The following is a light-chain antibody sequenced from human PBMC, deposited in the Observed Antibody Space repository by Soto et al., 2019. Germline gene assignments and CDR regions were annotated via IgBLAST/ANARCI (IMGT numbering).Light chain of an antibody. Sequence: DIQMTQSPSTLSASVGDRVTITCRASQSISNWLAWYQQKPGKAPKLLIYDASTFESGVPSRFSGSGSGTDFTLTISSLQPDDFATYYCQQYNSYSPYTFGQGTKLEI. J-gene: IGKJ2*01. V-gene: IGKV1-5*01. CDR3: QQYNSYSPYT. CDR1: QSISNW. CDR2: DAS.